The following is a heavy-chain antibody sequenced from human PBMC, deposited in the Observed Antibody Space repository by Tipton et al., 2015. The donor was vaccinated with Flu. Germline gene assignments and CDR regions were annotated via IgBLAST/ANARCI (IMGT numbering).Heavy chain of an antibody. CDR2: IHRSGNT. CDR3: ARLTYYYGSGTSDY. V-gene: IGHV4-38-2*01. J-gene: IGHJ4*02. D-gene: IGHD3-10*01. CDR1: GDSIGSDYY. Sequence: TLSLTCSVSGDSIGSDYYWGWIRQPPGKGLEWLGNIHRSGNTYYNSSLKSRVTISLDKSKNRFSLRLVSMTATDTAVYYCARLTYYYGSGTSDYWGQGTLVTVSS.